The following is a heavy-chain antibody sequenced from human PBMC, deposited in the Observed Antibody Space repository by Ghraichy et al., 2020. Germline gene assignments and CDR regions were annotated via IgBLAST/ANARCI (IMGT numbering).Heavy chain of an antibody. Sequence: GGYLRLSCAASGFTFDTHGMHWLRQAPGKGLEWVAFIVSDGSNQFYSDSVKGRFTISRDNSRKTLYLEMNSLRVEDTAVYYCGRDPNWFGDLDPSDIWGQGTKVAVSS. CDR2: IVSDGSNQ. CDR3: GRDPNWFGDLDPSDI. CDR1: GFTFDTHG. J-gene: IGHJ3*02. V-gene: IGHV3-30*02. D-gene: IGHD3-10*01.